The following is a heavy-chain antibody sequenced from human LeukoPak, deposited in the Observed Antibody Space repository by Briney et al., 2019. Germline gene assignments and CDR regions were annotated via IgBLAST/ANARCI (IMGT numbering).Heavy chain of an antibody. CDR3: AKERCSAGSCNSTPDY. CDR2: ISGSGHST. Sequence: GESLRLSCAASGFTFSTYAMSWVRQAPGKGLEWVSGISGSGHSTYYADSVKGRFTVSRDKSKETLYLQMNSLGAEDTAIYYCAKERCSAGSCNSTPDYWGQGTMVTVSS. J-gene: IGHJ4*02. V-gene: IGHV3-23*01. CDR1: GFTFSTYA. D-gene: IGHD2-15*01.